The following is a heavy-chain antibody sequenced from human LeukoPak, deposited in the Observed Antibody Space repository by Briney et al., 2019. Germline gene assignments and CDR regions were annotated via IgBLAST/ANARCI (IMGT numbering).Heavy chain of an antibody. CDR2: ISGSGGST. D-gene: IGHD2-15*01. V-gene: IGHV3-23*01. CDR3: AKFALRYCSGGSCHPFDY. CDR1: GFTFSSYG. J-gene: IGHJ4*02. Sequence: PGGTLRLSCAASGFTFSSYGMSWVRQPPGKGLEWVSAISGSGGSTYYADSVKGRFIISRDNSKNTLYMQMNSLRAEDTAVYYCAKFALRYCSGGSCHPFDYWGQGTLVTVSS.